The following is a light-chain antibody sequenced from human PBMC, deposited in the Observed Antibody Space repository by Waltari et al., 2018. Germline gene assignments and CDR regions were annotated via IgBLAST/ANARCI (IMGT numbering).Light chain of an antibody. Sequence: DIQMIQSPSSLSASVGDRVTITCRASQSITRYLNWYQQKPGKAPKLLIYTTSTLQSDIPSRFSGSGSGTDFTLTISSLQPEDFATYYCQQSFNTPRTFGQGTKLEIK. J-gene: IGKJ2*01. V-gene: IGKV1-39*01. CDR3: QQSFNTPRT. CDR1: QSITRY. CDR2: TTS.